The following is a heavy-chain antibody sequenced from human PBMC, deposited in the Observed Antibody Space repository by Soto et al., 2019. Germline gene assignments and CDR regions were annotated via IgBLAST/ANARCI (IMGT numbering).Heavy chain of an antibody. CDR1: GGSISSFY. CDR3: ARDRSDDLNSYDAFDS. V-gene: IGHV4-4*07. J-gene: IGHJ3*02. D-gene: IGHD1-1*01. CDR2: IYSGGRN. Sequence: PSETLSLTCTVSGGSISSFYWSWIRQPAGKGLVWIGRIYSGGRNNYNPYLKSRVTMSVDTSKNQCSLRLDSVTAADTAVYYCARDRSDDLNSYDAFDSWGQGTMVTVSS.